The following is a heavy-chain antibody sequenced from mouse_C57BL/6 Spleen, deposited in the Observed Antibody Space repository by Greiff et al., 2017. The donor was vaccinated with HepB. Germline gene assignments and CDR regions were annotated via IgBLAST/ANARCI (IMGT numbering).Heavy chain of an antibody. CDR3: ARGYYGSSGYFDV. Sequence: VQLQQSGAELVRPGASVKLSCKASGYTFTDYYINWVKQRPGQGLEWIARIYPGSGNTYYNEKFKGKATLTAEKSSSTSYMQLSSLTSEDSAVYFCARGYYGSSGYFDVWGTGTTVTVSS. V-gene: IGHV1-76*01. J-gene: IGHJ1*03. D-gene: IGHD1-1*01. CDR2: IYPGSGNT. CDR1: GYTFTDYY.